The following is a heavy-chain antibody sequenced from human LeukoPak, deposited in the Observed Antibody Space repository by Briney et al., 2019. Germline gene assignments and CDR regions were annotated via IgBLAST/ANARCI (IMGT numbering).Heavy chain of an antibody. V-gene: IGHV1-18*01. J-gene: IGHJ3*02. CDR2: ISAYNGNT. CDR1: GYTFTSYG. Sequence: PAASVKVSCKASGYTFTSYGISWVRQAPGQGLEGMGWISAYNGNTNYAQKLQGRVTMTTDTSTSAAYMELRSLRSDDTAVYYCARGGFTVVTPDAFDIWGQGTMVTVSS. D-gene: IGHD4-23*01. CDR3: ARGGFTVVTPDAFDI.